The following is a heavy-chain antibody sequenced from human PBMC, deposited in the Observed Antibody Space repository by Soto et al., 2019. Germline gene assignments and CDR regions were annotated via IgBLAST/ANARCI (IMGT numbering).Heavy chain of an antibody. CDR1: GGTFSSYA. CDR3: ARSQGSSTSLAIYYYYYYGMDV. V-gene: IGHV1-69*01. D-gene: IGHD2-2*01. J-gene: IGHJ6*02. CDR2: IIPISETT. Sequence: QVQLVQSGAEVKKPGSSVKVSCKASGGTFSSYAISWVRQAPGQGLEWMGGIIPISETTNYAQKFQGRVTITADEFKITSFMELSSLRSEDTAVYYCARSQGSSTSLAIYYYYYYGMDVWGQGTTVTVSS.